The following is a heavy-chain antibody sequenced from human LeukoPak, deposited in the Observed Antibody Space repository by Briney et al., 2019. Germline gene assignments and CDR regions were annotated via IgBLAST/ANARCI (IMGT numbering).Heavy chain of an antibody. CDR1: GFTFSTSA. D-gene: IGHD3-10*01. J-gene: IGHJ5*02. CDR2: ISTTVGNT. CDR3: TKRAEFGGFDP. V-gene: IGHV3-23*01. Sequence: GGSLRPSFAACGFTFSTSAMSWVRQAPGKGLEWVSSISTTVGNTYYADSVKGRFTISRDNSNHTLYLQMNSLTAEDTAVYYCTKRAEFGGFDPWGQGTLVTVSS.